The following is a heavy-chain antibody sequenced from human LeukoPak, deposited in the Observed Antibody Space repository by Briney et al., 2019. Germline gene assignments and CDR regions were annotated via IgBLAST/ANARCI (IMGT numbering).Heavy chain of an antibody. J-gene: IGHJ4*02. D-gene: IGHD6-13*01. V-gene: IGHV1-8*02. CDR2: MNPNSGNT. CDR1: GGTFSSYA. CDR3: ARGIAAAGTRAVAGTTGEFDY. Sequence: ASVKVSCKASGGTFSSYAISWVRQAPGQGLEWMGWMNPNSGNTGYAQKFQGWVTMTRDTSISTAYMELSRLRSDDTAVYYCARGIAAAGTRAVAGTTGEFDYWGQGTLVTVSS.